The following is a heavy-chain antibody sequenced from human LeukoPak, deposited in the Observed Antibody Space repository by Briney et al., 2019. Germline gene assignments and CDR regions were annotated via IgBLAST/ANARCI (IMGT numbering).Heavy chain of an antibody. CDR3: ARDGLPAASAGYSSGWFDY. V-gene: IGHV3-11*01. J-gene: IGHJ4*02. CDR2: ISSSGSTI. CDR1: GFTFSDYY. D-gene: IGHD6-19*01. Sequence: PGRSLRLSCAASGFTFSDYYMSWIRQAPGKGLEWVSYISSSGSTIYYADSVKGRFTISRDNAKNSLYLQMNSLRAEDTAVYYCARDGLPAASAGYSSGWFDYWGQGTLLTVSS.